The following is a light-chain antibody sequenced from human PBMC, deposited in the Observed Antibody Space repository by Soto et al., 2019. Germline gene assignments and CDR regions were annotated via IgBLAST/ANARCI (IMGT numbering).Light chain of an antibody. Sequence: SVLGQPPPVSGAPWQSVTLSLPGTNIVVGGYKYVSWYQQHPGKAPKLMIYDVSERPSGVPDRFSGSKSGNTASLTISGLHAEDEADYYCCSYAGSPYVFGTGTKVTVL. CDR2: DVS. V-gene: IGLV2-11*01. CDR3: CSYAGSPYV. J-gene: IGLJ1*01. CDR1: NIVVGGYKY.